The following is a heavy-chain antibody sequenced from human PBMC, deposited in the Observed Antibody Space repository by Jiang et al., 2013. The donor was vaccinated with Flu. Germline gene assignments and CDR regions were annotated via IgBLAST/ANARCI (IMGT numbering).Heavy chain of an antibody. CDR1: GGSISSYY. J-gene: IGHJ4*02. D-gene: IGHD3-22*01. V-gene: IGHV4-59*08. Sequence: LLKPSETLSLTCTVSGGSISSYYWSWIRQPPGKGLEWIGYIYYSGSTNYNPSLKSRVTISVDTSKNQFSLKLSSVTAADTAVYYCGGGPSGLLDSWGQGTLVTVSS. CDR3: GGGPSGLLDS. CDR2: IYYSGST.